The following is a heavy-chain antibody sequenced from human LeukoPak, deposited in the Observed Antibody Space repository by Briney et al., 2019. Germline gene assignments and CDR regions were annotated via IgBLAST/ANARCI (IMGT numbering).Heavy chain of an antibody. CDR1: GFTFSSYG. Sequence: PGGSLRLSCAASGFTFSSYGMHWVRQAPGKGLEWVAVIWYDGSNKYYADSVEGRFTISRDNSKNTLYLQMNSLRAEDTAVYYCARSYTGDWRYFDYWGQGTLVTVSS. V-gene: IGHV3-33*01. CDR2: IWYDGSNK. J-gene: IGHJ4*02. CDR3: ARSYTGDWRYFDY. D-gene: IGHD7-27*01.